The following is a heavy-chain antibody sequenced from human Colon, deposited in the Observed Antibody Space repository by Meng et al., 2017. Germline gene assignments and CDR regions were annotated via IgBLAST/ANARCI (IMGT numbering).Heavy chain of an antibody. V-gene: IGHV4-34*12. CDR1: GGSLSGAD. D-gene: IGHD2-8*02. CDR3: ARRPTGIDY. Sequence: QVQLQQWGAGLVKPSEPLSLTCAGNGGSLSGADWNWIRQPPGKGLEWIGEIIHGGSPTYNPSLKSRVTISIDTSKNQLSLMLSSVTAADTAVYYCARRPTGIDYWGQGTLVTVSS. J-gene: IGHJ4*02. CDR2: IIHGGSP.